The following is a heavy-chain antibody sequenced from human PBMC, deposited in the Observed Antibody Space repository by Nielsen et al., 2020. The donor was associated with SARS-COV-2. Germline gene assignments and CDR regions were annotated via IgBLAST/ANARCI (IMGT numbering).Heavy chain of an antibody. CDR2: IYYSGST. Sequence: SETLSLTCTVSGGSIGSSSYYWGWIRQPPGKGLEWIGSIYYSGSTYYNPSLKSRVTISVDTSKNQFSLKLSSVTAADTAVYYCARPTMSYCGGDCSDYWGQGTLVTVSS. J-gene: IGHJ4*02. V-gene: IGHV4-39*07. CDR3: ARPTMSYCGGDCSDY. CDR1: GGSIGSSSYY. D-gene: IGHD2-21*01.